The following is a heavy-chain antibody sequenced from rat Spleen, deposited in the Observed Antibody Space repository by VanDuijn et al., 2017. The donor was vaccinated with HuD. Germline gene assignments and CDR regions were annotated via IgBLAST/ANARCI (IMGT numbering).Heavy chain of an antibody. CDR1: GFNFNDYW. CDR2: INKDSSTI. CDR3: TTYPFAY. J-gene: IGHJ3*01. Sequence: EVKLVESGGGLVQPGRSLKLSCAVSGFNFNDYWMGWVRQAPGKGLEWIGEINKDSSTINYTPSVKGRFTISRDYAKSTLYLQMDSLRSEDTATYYCTTYPFAYWGQGTLVTVSS. D-gene: IGHD1-2*01. V-gene: IGHV4-2*01.